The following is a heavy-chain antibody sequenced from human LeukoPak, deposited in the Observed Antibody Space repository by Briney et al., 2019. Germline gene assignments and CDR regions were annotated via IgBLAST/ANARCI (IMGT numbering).Heavy chain of an antibody. CDR3: ARGRIAAAWYYFDY. CDR1: GGSISSSSYY. V-gene: IGHV4-39*07. CDR2: IYYSGST. J-gene: IGHJ4*02. D-gene: IGHD6-13*01. Sequence: PSETLSLTCTVSGGSISSSSYYWGWIRQPPGKGLEWIGSIYYSGSTYYNPSLKSQVTISVDTSKNQFSLKLSSVTAADTAVYYCARGRIAAAWYYFDYWGQGTLVTVSS.